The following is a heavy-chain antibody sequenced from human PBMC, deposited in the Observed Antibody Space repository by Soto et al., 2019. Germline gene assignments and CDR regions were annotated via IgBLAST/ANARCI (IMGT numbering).Heavy chain of an antibody. V-gene: IGHV4-30-4*01. J-gene: IGHJ5*02. CDR2: IYYSGNT. CDR1: GGSISSGDYY. D-gene: IGHD2-2*01. CDR3: ARERPDGTRLDP. Sequence: QVKLQESGPGLVKPSQTLSLTCTVSGGSISSGDYYGSWIRQPPGKGLEWIGYIYYSGNTYYSPSLKSRVTISVDTSKNQFSLKLSSVTASDTAVYYCARERPDGTRLDPWGQGTLVTVSS.